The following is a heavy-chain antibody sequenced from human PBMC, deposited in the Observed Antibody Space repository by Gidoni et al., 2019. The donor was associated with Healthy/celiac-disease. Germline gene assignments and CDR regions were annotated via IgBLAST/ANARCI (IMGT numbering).Heavy chain of an antibody. V-gene: IGHV3-13*04. CDR1: GSTFSRYD. D-gene: IGHD5-12*01. J-gene: IGHJ4*02. CDR3: ARSPTRGYSGYDY. Sequence: EVQLVESGGGLVQPGGYLRLSCAASGSTFSRYDMHWVRQATGQGLEWVSAIGTAGDTYYPGSVKGRFTISRENAKNSLYLQMNSLRAGDTAVYYCARSPTRGYSGYDYWGQGTLVTVSS. CDR2: IGTAGDT.